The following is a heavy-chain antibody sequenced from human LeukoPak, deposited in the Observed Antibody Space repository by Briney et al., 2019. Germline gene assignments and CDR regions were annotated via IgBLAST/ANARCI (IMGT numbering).Heavy chain of an antibody. Sequence: SETLSLTCSVSGGSIASSSYYWGWIRQPPEKGLEWIGSVYYTGGTYYSPSLKSRVTISVDTSKNQFSLKLSSVTAADTAVYYCARHGGTRVTLVEVFYFDYWGQGTLVTVSS. D-gene: IGHD4-11*01. V-gene: IGHV4-39*01. CDR3: ARHGGTRVTLVEVFYFDY. CDR1: GGSIASSSYY. CDR2: VYYTGGT. J-gene: IGHJ4*02.